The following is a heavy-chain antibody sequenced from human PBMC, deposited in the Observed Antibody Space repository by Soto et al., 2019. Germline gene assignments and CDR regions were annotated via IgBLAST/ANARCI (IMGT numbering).Heavy chain of an antibody. J-gene: IGHJ4*02. V-gene: IGHV3-48*02. Sequence: EVQLVEAGGGLVQPGGSLRLSCAASGFTFGSYSMDWVRQAPGKGLEWLSYINSGRNTIYYADSVKGRFTISRDNAKNSLYFETNSLSDEDTAVYYCAREWRVYFDLWGQGTLVTVSS. CDR3: AREWRVYFDL. CDR2: INSGRNTI. CDR1: GFTFGSYS. D-gene: IGHD5-12*01.